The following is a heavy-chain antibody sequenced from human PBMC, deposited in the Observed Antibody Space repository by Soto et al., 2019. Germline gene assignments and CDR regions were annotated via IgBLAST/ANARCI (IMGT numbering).Heavy chain of an antibody. Sequence: GGSLRLSCAASGFTFSDYYMSWIRQAPGKGLEWVSYISSSGSTIYYADSVKGRFTISRDNAKNSLYLQMNSLRAEDTAVYYCARASSIAARGIDYYYYGMNVWGQGTTVTVSS. CDR3: ARASSIAARGIDYYYYGMNV. V-gene: IGHV3-11*01. CDR2: ISSSGSTI. J-gene: IGHJ6*02. CDR1: GFTFSDYY. D-gene: IGHD6-6*01.